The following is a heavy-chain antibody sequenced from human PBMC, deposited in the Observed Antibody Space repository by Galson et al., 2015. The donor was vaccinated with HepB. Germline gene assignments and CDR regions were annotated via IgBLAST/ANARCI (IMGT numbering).Heavy chain of an antibody. J-gene: IGHJ5*02. CDR1: GASVSSGTYY. V-gene: IGHV4-61*02. Sequence: TLSLTCAVSGASVSSGTYYWTWVRQPAGNGLEWIGRIHTNGDTNYNPSLKSRITMSVDTSKNQFSLKLSSVTAADTAVYYCAREALSSGYYSSRGWAWGQGTLVTVSS. CDR2: IHTNGDT. CDR3: AREALSSGYYSSRGWA. D-gene: IGHD3-22*01.